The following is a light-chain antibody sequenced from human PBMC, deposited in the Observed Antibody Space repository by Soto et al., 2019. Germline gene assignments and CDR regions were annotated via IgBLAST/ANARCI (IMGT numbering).Light chain of an antibody. CDR2: AAS. CDR3: PKYNSAPYT. J-gene: IGKJ2*01. Sequence: DIQXTXXPXSXSASVGDRVTITCRASQGISNYLAWYQQKPGKVPKLLIYAASTLQSGVPSRFSGSGSGTDFTLTISSLPPEDVATYYCPKYNSAPYTFGQSTKLEIK. V-gene: IGKV1-27*01. CDR1: QGISNY.